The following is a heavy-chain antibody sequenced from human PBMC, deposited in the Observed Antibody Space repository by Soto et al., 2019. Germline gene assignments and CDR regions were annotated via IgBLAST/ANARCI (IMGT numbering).Heavy chain of an antibody. CDR3: ARVERGTATTVVDAFDI. CDR2: MSHSGGT. V-gene: IGHV4-34*01. CDR1: GGFVSSGSYY. Sequence: QVQLQQWGAGLLKPSETLSLTCAVYGGFVSSGSYYWSWLRPPPGQGLEWIGEMSHSGGTHFNPSLKSRVTRSVDTSKNQFSLKMSSVTAADTALYYCARVERGTATTVVDAFDIWGPGTMVTVSS. D-gene: IGHD1-1*01. J-gene: IGHJ3*02.